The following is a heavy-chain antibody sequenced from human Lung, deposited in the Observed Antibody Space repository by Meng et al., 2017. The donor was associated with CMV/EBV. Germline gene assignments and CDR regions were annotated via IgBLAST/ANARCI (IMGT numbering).Heavy chain of an antibody. CDR1: GFTFSSYA. Sequence: GESLKISCAASGFTFSSYAMSWVRQAPGKGLEWVSAISGSGGSTYYADSVKGRFTISRDNSKNTLYLQMNSLRAEDTAVYYCAKVVVPAAMRNWFDPWGQGTLVTVSS. D-gene: IGHD2-2*01. CDR3: AKVVVPAAMRNWFDP. CDR2: ISGSGGST. J-gene: IGHJ5*02. V-gene: IGHV3-23*01.